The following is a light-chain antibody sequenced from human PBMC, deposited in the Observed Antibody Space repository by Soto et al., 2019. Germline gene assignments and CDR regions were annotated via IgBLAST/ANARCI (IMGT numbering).Light chain of an antibody. CDR3: ETWDSNFWV. J-gene: IGLJ3*02. CDR1: SGHSSYI. CDR2: LEGSGSY. Sequence: QSVLTQSSSASASLGSSVKLTCTLSSGHSSYIIAWHQQQPGKAPRYLMKLEGSGSYNKGSGVPDRFSGSSSGADCYLTISNLQSEDEADYYCETWDSNFWVFGGGTQLTVL. V-gene: IGLV4-60*03.